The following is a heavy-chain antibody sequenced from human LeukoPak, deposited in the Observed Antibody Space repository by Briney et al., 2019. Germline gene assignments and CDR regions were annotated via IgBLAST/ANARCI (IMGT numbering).Heavy chain of an antibody. CDR3: ARTYDSSDSYFPPYFDH. V-gene: IGHV4-31*03. CDR1: GGSISSGAYF. CDR2: IYYSGST. J-gene: IGHJ4*02. D-gene: IGHD3-22*01. Sequence: PSQTLSLTCTVSGGSISSGAYFWSWIRQHPGKGLEWIGYIYYSGSTYYNPSLKSRVTISVDTSKNQFSLRLSSVTAADTAVYYCARTYDSSDSYFPPYFDHWGQGALVTVSS.